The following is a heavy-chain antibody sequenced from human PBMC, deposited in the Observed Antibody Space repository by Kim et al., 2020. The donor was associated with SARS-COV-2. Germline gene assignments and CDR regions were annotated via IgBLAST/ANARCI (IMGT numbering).Heavy chain of an antibody. J-gene: IGHJ3*02. CDR3: ARGGGDSADAFDI. D-gene: IGHD2-21*02. Sequence: YDDSVEGRFTISRDNSKNTLYLHMNSLRAEDTAVYYCARGGGDSADAFDIWGQGTVVTVSS. V-gene: IGHV3-33*01.